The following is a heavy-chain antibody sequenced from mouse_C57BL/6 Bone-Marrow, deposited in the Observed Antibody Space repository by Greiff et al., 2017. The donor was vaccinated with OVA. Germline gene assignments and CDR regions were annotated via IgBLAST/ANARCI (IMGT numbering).Heavy chain of an antibody. CDR2: ISYDGSN. V-gene: IGHV3-6*01. CDR3: APNYYGSSYGYFDV. J-gene: IGHJ1*03. Sequence: ESGPGLVKPSQSLSLTCSVTGYSITSGYYWNWIRQFPGNKLEWMGYISYDGSNNYNPSLKNRISITRDTSKNQFFLKLNSVTTEDTATYYCAPNYYGSSYGYFDVWGTGTTVTVSS. CDR1: GYSITSGYY. D-gene: IGHD1-1*01.